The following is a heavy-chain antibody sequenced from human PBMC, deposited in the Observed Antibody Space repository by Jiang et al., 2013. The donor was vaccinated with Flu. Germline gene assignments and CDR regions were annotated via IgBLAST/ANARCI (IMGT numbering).Heavy chain of an antibody. CDR1: GGSISSYY. Sequence: GPGLVRPSETLSLTCTVSGGSISSYYWSWIRQPPGKGLEWIAYIYYSGTTNYNPSLKSRVTISVDTSKNQFSLKLSSVTAADTAVYYCARMEVGVFYWGPGEPRSPSPQ. V-gene: IGHV4-59*01. J-gene: IGHJ6*01. D-gene: IGHD3-10*01. CDR2: IYYSGTT. CDR3: ARMEVGVFY.